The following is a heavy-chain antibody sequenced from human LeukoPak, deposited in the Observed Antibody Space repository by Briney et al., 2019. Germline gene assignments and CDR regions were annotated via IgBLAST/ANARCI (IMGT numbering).Heavy chain of an antibody. CDR1: GFTFSSYG. CDR3: AKGAVWFGEFDDDY. V-gene: IGHV3-30*02. CDR2: IRYDGSNN. D-gene: IGHD3-10*01. Sequence: GGSLRLSCAASGFTFSSYGMHWVRQAPGKGLGRVAFIRYDGSNNYYADSVKGRFTISRDNSKNTLYLQMNSLRAEDTAVYFCAKGAVWFGEFDDDYWGEGTLVTVSS. J-gene: IGHJ4*02.